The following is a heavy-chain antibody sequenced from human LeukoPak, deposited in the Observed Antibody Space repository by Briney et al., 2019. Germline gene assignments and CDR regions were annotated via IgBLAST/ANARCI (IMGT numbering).Heavy chain of an antibody. V-gene: IGHV3-23*01. Sequence: PGGSLRLSCAASGFTFSSYAMSWVRQAPGKGLEWVSAISGSGGSTYYADSVKGRFTISRDNSKNTLYLQMNSLRAEDTAVYYCAKGRYCSSTSCYYYFDYWGQGTLVTVSS. J-gene: IGHJ4*02. CDR1: GFTFSSYA. D-gene: IGHD2-2*01. CDR2: ISGSGGST. CDR3: AKGRYCSSTSCYYYFDY.